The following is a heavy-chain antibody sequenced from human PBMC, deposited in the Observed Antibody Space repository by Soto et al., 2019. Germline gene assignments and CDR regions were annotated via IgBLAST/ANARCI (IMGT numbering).Heavy chain of an antibody. V-gene: IGHV1-8*01. D-gene: IGHD3-10*01. CDR1: GYTFTSYD. CDR3: AKSPPPLLGFAELLSGGDYYYDMDV. Sequence: ASVKVSCKASGYTFTSYDINWVRQATGQGIECMGWMNPNSGNPGYAQKFKGRVTMTRTTSISTAYMELSSLRSDVTAVSYCAKSPPPLLGFAELLSGGDYYYDMDVCGQGTTVTVSS. J-gene: IGHJ6*02. CDR2: MNPNSGNP.